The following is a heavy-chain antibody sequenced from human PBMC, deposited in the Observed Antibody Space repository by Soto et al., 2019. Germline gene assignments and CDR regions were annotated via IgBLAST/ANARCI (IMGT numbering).Heavy chain of an antibody. V-gene: IGHV4-59*08. CDR1: GDSISDYY. D-gene: IGHD6-19*01. CDR3: ARRKDSRGGWVYFDY. CDR2: AYYTGSP. J-gene: IGHJ4*02. Sequence: PSETLSLTCSVSGDSISDYYWSLIRQPPEKGLEWIGFAYYTGSPSYNPSLKSRVTISIDASKKQFSLNLNSVTAADTAVYYCARRKDSRGGWVYFDYWGQGILVTVSS.